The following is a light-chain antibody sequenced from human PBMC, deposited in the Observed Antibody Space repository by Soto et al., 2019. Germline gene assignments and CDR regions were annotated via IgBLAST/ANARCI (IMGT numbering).Light chain of an antibody. J-gene: IGKJ1*01. CDR3: QQYYSAPTWT. CDR1: QSIFYSSNNKNY. Sequence: DIVMTQSPDSLAVSLDERATINCKSSQSIFYSSNNKNYLAWFQQKPGQPPKLLIYWASTRESGVPDRFSGSGSGTDFTLTISSLQAEDVAVYYCQQYYSAPTWTFGQGTKVEIK. CDR2: WAS. V-gene: IGKV4-1*01.